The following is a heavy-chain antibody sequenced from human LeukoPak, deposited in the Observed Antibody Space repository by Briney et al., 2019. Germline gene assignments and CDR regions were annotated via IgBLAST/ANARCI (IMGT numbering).Heavy chain of an antibody. CDR3: AKDILKYQPLLSAFDI. CDR1: GFTFDDHA. J-gene: IGHJ3*02. D-gene: IGHD2-2*01. CDR2: ISWNSGSI. Sequence: GRSLRLSCAASGFTFDDHAMHWVRQAPGKGLEWVSGISWNSGSIDYADSVKGRFTISRDNAKNSLYLQMNSLRAEDTALYYCAKDILKYQPLLSAFDIWGQGTMVTVSS. V-gene: IGHV3-9*01.